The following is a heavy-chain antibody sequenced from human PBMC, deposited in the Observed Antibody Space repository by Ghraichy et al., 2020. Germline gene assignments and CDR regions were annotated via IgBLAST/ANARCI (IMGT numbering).Heavy chain of an antibody. Sequence: GGSLRLSCAASGFTFNNFDMHWVRQATGRDLEWVSGIGPGGDTYYSGSVKGRFTISRENAKNSLYLQMNNVRAGDTAVYYCARGGGLDYWGQGTLVTVSS. CDR3: ARGGGLDY. V-gene: IGHV3-13*04. J-gene: IGHJ4*02. CDR1: GFTFNNFD. CDR2: IGPGGDT. D-gene: IGHD3-10*01.